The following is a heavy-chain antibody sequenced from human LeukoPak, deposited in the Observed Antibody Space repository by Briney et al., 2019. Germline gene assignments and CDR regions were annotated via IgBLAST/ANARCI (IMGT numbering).Heavy chain of an antibody. V-gene: IGHV4-38-2*01. Sequence: PSETLSLTCAVSGYSLSSGYYWGWIRQPPGKGLEWIGNFFYGETTYYNPSLKTRVAISVDASKNQFSLRLTSMTAADTAVYYCARAGPYCPSSTCHLPAYYYYMDVWGKGTTVTVSS. J-gene: IGHJ6*03. CDR2: FFYGETT. CDR1: GYSLSSGYY. D-gene: IGHD1-26*01. CDR3: ARAGPYCPSSTCHLPAYYYYMDV.